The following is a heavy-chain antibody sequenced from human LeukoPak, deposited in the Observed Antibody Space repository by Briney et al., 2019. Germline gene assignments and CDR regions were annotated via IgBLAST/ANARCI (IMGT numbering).Heavy chain of an antibody. V-gene: IGHV4-59*01. Sequence: SETLSLTCTVSGGSISNYYWSWIRQPPGKGLEWIGYIYYSGTTNYDPSLKSRVTISVDTSKNQFSLKLNSVTAADTAVYYCARGVYIAAAQYGYWGQGTLVTVSS. D-gene: IGHD6-13*01. CDR3: ARGVYIAAAQYGY. J-gene: IGHJ4*02. CDR2: IYYSGTT. CDR1: GGSISNYY.